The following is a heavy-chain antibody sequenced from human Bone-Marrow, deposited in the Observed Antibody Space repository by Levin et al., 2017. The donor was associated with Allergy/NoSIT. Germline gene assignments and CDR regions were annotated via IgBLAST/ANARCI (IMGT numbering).Heavy chain of an antibody. D-gene: IGHD2-21*01. CDR3: ATYSGDY. J-gene: IGHJ4*02. CDR1: GFTFSTYT. V-gene: IGHV3-21*01. CDR2: IGASSDYM. Sequence: GGSLRLSCAASGFTFSTYTMNWVRQAPGKGLEWVSSIGASSDYMYYGDSMKGRFTISRDNAKNSLFLQMNSLRTEDTAIYYCATYSGDYWGQGTLVTVSS.